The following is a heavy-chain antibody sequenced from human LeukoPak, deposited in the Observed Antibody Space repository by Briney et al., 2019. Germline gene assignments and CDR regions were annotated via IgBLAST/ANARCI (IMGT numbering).Heavy chain of an antibody. CDR1: GGSFSGYY. Sequence: KPSETLSLTCAVYGGSFSGYYWSWLRQPPGKGLEWIGEINHSGSTNYNPSLKSRVTISVDTSKNQLSLKLSSVTAADTAVYYCARVGYEAWREYGDPFDYWGQGTLVTVSS. CDR3: ARVGYEAWREYGDPFDY. D-gene: IGHD4-17*01. CDR2: INHSGST. V-gene: IGHV4-34*01. J-gene: IGHJ4*02.